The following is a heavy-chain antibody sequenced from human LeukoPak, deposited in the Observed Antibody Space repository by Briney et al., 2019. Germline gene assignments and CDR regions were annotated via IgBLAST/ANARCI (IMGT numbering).Heavy chain of an antibody. V-gene: IGHV3-49*04. CDR1: GFTFGDYA. CDR3: SRGLTESGAKYYSDH. Sequence: GGSLRLSCTGSGFTFGDYAMSWVRQAPGKGLEWVGLIRSRLYGGTAEYGASVKDRFIVSRDDSQRIAYLQMNSLKTDDTAVYYCSRGLTESGAKYYSDHWGQGTLVTVSS. D-gene: IGHD4/OR15-4a*01. J-gene: IGHJ4*02. CDR2: IRSRLYGGTA.